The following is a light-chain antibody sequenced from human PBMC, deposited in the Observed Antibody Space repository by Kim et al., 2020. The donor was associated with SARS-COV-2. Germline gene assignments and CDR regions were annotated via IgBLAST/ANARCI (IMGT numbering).Light chain of an antibody. CDR1: NIGGKS. V-gene: IGLV3-21*01. J-gene: IGLJ7*01. Sequence: SYELSQPPSMSVAPGNTATIACGGDNIGGKSVHWYLQRPGQAPVLVIYYDNDRPSGISERFSGSNSGNTATLTISGVEAGDEADYYCQVWDSSTDHHVFGGGTQLTVL. CDR2: YDN. CDR3: QVWDSSTDHHV.